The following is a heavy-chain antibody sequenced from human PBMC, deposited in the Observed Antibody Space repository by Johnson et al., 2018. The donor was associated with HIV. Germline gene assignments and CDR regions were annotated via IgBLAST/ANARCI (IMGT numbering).Heavy chain of an antibody. CDR3: ARGGTYNWSPHRIGRAFDI. CDR1: GFTFSSYA. V-gene: IGHV3-30*03. D-gene: IGHD1-20*01. Sequence: VQLVESGGGVVQPGRSLRLSCAASGFTFSSYAMHWVRQAPGKGLDWVAVISYDGSNTYYADSVRGRFTISRDNARNSLFLQLNRLRAGDTGVYYCARGGTYNWSPHRIGRAFDIWGQGTTVTVSS. CDR2: ISYDGSNT. J-gene: IGHJ3*02.